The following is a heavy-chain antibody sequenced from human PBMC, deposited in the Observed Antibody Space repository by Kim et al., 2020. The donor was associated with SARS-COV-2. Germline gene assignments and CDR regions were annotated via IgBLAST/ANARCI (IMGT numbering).Heavy chain of an antibody. CDR1: GFTFSSYW. J-gene: IGHJ4*02. Sequence: GGSLRLSCAASGFTFSSYWMSWVRQAPGKGLEWVANIKQEGSEKYYVDSVRGRFTISRDNAKNSLHLQMDSLRAEDTAVYYCASLALGYCSSSSCPNEHWGQGTLVTVSS. V-gene: IGHV3-7*01. CDR3: ASLALGYCSSSSCPNEH. D-gene: IGHD2-2*01. CDR2: IKQEGSEK.